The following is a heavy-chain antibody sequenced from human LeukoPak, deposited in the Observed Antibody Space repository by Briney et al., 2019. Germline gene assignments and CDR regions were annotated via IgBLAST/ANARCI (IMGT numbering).Heavy chain of an antibody. D-gene: IGHD6-13*01. CDR2: INSDGSST. CDR1: GFTFSSYW. CDR3: MTASRSSSWPPPT. Sequence: PGGSLRLSCAASGFTFSSYWMHWVRQVPGKGLVWVSRINSDGSSTSYADSVKGRFTISRDNAKNSLYLQMNSLRAEDTAVYYCMTASRSSSWPPPTWGQGTLVTVSS. J-gene: IGHJ5*02. V-gene: IGHV3-74*01.